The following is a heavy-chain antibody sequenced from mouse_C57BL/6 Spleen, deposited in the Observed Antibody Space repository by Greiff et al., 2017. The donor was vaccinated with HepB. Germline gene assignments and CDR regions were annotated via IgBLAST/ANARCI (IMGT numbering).Heavy chain of an antibody. J-gene: IGHJ2*01. CDR1: GFTFSSYG. CDR2: ISSGGSYT. D-gene: IGHD2-5*01. Sequence: EVQRVESGGDLVKPGGSLKLSCAASGFTFSSYGMSWVRQTPDKRLEWVATISSGGSYTYYPDSVKGRFTISRDNAKNTLYLQMSSLKSEDTAMYYCARQGYYSNFDFDYWGQGTTLTVSS. CDR3: ARQGYYSNFDFDY. V-gene: IGHV5-6*01.